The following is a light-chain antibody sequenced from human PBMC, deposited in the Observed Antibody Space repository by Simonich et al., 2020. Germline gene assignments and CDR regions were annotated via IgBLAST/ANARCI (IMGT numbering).Light chain of an antibody. CDR2: WAS. Sequence: DIVMTQSPDSLAVSLGERATINCKSSQSVLYSSNNKNNLAWYQQKPGQPPKLLIYWASTRESGVPDRFSGSGSGTDFTLTISSLQAEDVAVYYCQQYYSTPITFGQETRLEIK. V-gene: IGKV4-1*01. J-gene: IGKJ5*01. CDR3: QQYYSTPIT. CDR1: QSVLYSSNNKNN.